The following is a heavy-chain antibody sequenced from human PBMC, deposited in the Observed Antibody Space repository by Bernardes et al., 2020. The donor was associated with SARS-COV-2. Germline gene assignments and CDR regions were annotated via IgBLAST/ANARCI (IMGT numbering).Heavy chain of an antibody. CDR2: NNHNSGGT. J-gene: IGHJ4*02. CDR3: ARDKTGTTGGVFDY. D-gene: IGHD1-1*01. CDR1: GYTFTGYY. Sequence: ASVKVSCKASGYTFTGYYMHWVRQAPGQGLEWMGWNNHNSGGTNYAQKFQGRVTMTRDTSISTAYMELSRLRSDDTAVYYCARDKTGTTGGVFDYWGQGTLVTVSS. V-gene: IGHV1-2*02.